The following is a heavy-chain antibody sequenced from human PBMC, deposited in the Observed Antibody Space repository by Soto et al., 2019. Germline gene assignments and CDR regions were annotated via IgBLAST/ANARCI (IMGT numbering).Heavy chain of an antibody. CDR1: GGTFSNYG. CDR2: IIPTVGVS. CDR3: ARALTMRGDYCDSSGGALDI. J-gene: IGHJ3*02. V-gene: IGHV1-69*04. Sequence: QVKLVQSGAEVKKPGSSVKVSCNASGGTFSNYGVSWVRQAPGQGLEWMGRIIPTVGVSSYAQKFRGRVTITAANSTSTVYMELSSLRHEDTAVYYCARALTMRGDYCDSSGGALDIWGQGTMVTVSS. D-gene: IGHD3-22*01.